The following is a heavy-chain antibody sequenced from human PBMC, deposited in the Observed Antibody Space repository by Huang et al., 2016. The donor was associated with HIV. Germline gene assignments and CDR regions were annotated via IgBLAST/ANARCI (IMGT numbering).Heavy chain of an antibody. Sequence: QIQLAQSGAEVKKPGASVKVSCKASGYTFTNYDINWVRQASGQGLGWMGWINPKSCNVGYTKKFQGRVAILRNSSINTSYLEVTSLTSEDTAVYYCARGFGINYNHEAFDVWGQGTMVTVSS. CDR1: GYTFTNYD. CDR2: INPKSCNV. D-gene: IGHD3-10*01. V-gene: IGHV1-8*01. CDR3: ARGFGINYNHEAFDV. J-gene: IGHJ3*01.